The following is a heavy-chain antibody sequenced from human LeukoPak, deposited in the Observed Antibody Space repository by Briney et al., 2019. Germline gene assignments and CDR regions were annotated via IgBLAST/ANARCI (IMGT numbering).Heavy chain of an antibody. Sequence: SETLSLTCTVSGGSISSSSYYWGWIRQPPGKGLEWIGSIYYSGSTYYNPSLKSRVTISVDTSKNQFSLKLSSVTAADTAVYYCARQGVGATITSYYFDYWGQGTLVTVSS. D-gene: IGHD1-26*01. CDR1: GGSISSSSYY. CDR2: IYYSGST. V-gene: IGHV4-39*01. J-gene: IGHJ4*02. CDR3: ARQGVGATITSYYFDY.